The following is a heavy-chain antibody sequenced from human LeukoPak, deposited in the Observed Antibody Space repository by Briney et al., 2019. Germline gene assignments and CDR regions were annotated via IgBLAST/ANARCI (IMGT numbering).Heavy chain of an antibody. V-gene: IGHV4-39*01. Sequence: SETLSLTCTVSGGSISSSSYYWGWIRQPPGKGLEWIGSIYYSGSTYYNPSLKSRVTISVDTSKNQFSLKLSSVTAADTAVYYCARHQGFGDPSKYFDPWGQGTLVTVSS. CDR1: GGSISSSSYY. CDR3: ARHQGFGDPSKYFDP. D-gene: IGHD3-10*01. CDR2: IYYSGST. J-gene: IGHJ5*02.